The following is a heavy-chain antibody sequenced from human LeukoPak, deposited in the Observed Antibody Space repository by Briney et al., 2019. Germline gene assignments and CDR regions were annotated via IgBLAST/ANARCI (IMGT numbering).Heavy chain of an antibody. CDR1: GFTFNNYA. D-gene: IGHD3-22*01. CDR3: ARDGHHYDSSHPILDY. CDR2: ISSGGST. J-gene: IGHJ4*02. Sequence: TGGSLRLSCAAAGFTFNNYAMSWVRQAPGKGLKWVSGISSGGSTYYADSVKGRFTISRDNSKNTLYLQMNSLRAEDTAVYYCARDGHHYDSSHPILDYWGQGTLVTVSS. V-gene: IGHV3-23*01.